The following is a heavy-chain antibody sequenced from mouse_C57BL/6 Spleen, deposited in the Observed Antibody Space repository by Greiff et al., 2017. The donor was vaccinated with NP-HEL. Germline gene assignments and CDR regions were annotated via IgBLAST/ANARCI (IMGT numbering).Heavy chain of an antibody. CDR2: INPSNGGT. Sequence: QVQLKQPGTELVKPGASVKLSCKASGYTFTSYWMHWVKQRPGQGLEWIGNINPSNGGTTSNEKFKSKATLTVAKSSSTAYMQLSSLTSEDSAVYYGARRDSSGPAWFAYWGQGTLVTVSA. CDR3: ARRDSSGPAWFAY. V-gene: IGHV1-53*01. CDR1: GYTFTSYW. D-gene: IGHD3-2*02. J-gene: IGHJ3*01.